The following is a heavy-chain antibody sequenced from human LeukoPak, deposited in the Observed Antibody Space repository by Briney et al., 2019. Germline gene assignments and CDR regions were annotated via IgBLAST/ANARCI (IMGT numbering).Heavy chain of an antibody. J-gene: IGHJ4*02. Sequence: SVKVSCKASGDTFSSYAVNWVRQAPGQGLEWMGGIIPIFGTANYTQKFQGRLTITTDESTSTAYMELSSLRSDDTAVYCAAQFGDYFEFWGQGTLITVSS. CDR3: AQFGDYFEF. D-gene: IGHD5-24*01. V-gene: IGHV1-69*05. CDR2: IIPIFGTA. CDR1: GDTFSSYA.